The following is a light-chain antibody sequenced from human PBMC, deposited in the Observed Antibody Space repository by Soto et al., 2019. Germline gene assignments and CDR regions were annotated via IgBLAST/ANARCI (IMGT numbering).Light chain of an antibody. V-gene: IGLV1-40*01. CDR2: GNN. Sequence: QSVLTQPPSVSGAPGQRVTLPCTGSSSNIGAGYDVHWYQQLPGAAPKLLDCGNNKRPSGVPDRFSASKSGTSASLAITGLQAEDEADYSCQSYDTRLRGVVCGGSTQLTVL. J-gene: IGLJ7*01. CDR1: SSNIGAGYD. CDR3: QSYDTRLRGVV.